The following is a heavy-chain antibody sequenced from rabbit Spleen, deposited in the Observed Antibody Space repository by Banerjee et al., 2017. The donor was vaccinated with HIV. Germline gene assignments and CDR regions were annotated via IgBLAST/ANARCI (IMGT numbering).Heavy chain of an antibody. D-gene: IGHD8-1*01. CDR1: GFDFSSYG. CDR2: IDPVFGSA. CDR3: VRDGTGGSYFAL. V-gene: IGHV1S47*01. J-gene: IGHJ4*01. Sequence: QELLVESGGGLVQPGGSLKLSCKASGFDFSSYGVSWVRQPPGKGLEWIGYIDPVFGSAYYASWVNGRFSISRENTQNTVSLQMNSLTAADTATYFCVRDGTGGSYFALWGPGTLVTVS.